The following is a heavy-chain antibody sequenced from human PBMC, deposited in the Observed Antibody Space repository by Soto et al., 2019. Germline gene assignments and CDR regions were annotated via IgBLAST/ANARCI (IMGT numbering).Heavy chain of an antibody. V-gene: IGHV4-34*01. D-gene: IGHD3-10*01. CDR3: ARMRVLWFGELFPNFDY. CDR2: INHSGST. CDR1: GGSFSGDY. Sequence: SETLSLTCAVYGGSFSGDYWSWIRQPPGKGLEWIGEINHSGSTNYNPSLKSRVTISVDTSKNQFSLKLSSVTAADTAVYYCARMRVLWFGELFPNFDYWGQGTLVTVS. J-gene: IGHJ4*02.